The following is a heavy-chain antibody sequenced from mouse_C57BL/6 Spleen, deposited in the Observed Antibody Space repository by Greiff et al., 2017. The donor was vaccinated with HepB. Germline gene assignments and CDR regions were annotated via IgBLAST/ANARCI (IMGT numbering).Heavy chain of an antibody. V-gene: IGHV1-69*01. CDR2: IDPSDSYT. Sequence: VQLQQPGAELVMPGASVKLSCKASGYTFTSYWMHWVKQRPGQGLEWIGEIDPSDSYTNYNQKFKGKSTLTVDKSSSTAYMQLSSLTSEDSAVYYCARLGGEDYWGQGTTLTVSS. J-gene: IGHJ2*01. CDR3: ARLGGEDY. CDR1: GYTFTSYW.